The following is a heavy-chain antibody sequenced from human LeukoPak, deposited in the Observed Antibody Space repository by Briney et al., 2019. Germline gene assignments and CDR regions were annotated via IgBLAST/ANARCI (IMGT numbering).Heavy chain of an antibody. J-gene: IGHJ4*02. D-gene: IGHD6-19*01. CDR3: ARDKSGSSGWYSYFDY. CDR2: IDPNSGGT. Sequence: ASVKVSCTASGYTFTGYYIHWVRQAPGQGLEWMGWIDPNSGGTNYAQKFQGRVTITRDTAISTVYMELSRLRSDDTAVYYCARDKSGSSGWYSYFDYWGQGTLVTVSS. CDR1: GYTFTGYY. V-gene: IGHV1-2*02.